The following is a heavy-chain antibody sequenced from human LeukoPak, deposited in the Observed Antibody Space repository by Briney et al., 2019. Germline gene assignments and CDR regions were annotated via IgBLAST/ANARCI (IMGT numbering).Heavy chain of an antibody. V-gene: IGHV4-59*01. Sequence: PSETLSLTCTVSGGSINNYYWSWIRRPPGKGLEWIGYIFYSGSTNYNPSLKSRVSISVDTSENQFSLNLYSVTAADTAVYYCARGGSSGYDPFDYWGQGTLVTVSS. D-gene: IGHD5-12*01. J-gene: IGHJ4*02. CDR1: GGSINNYY. CDR2: IFYSGST. CDR3: ARGGSSGYDPFDY.